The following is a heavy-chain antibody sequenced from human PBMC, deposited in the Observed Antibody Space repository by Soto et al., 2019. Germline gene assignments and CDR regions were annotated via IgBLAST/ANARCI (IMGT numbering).Heavy chain of an antibody. CDR3: ARDSLGTSGWSVY. CDR2: INWNGGST. V-gene: IGHV3-20*04. Sequence: GSLRLSCAASGFTFDDYGMTWVRQAPGKGLEWVSSINWNGGSTVYADSVKGRFTISRDNAKNSLYLQMNSLRGEDTALYYCARDSLGTSGWSVYWGQGTLVTVSS. J-gene: IGHJ4*02. D-gene: IGHD6-19*01. CDR1: GFTFDDYG.